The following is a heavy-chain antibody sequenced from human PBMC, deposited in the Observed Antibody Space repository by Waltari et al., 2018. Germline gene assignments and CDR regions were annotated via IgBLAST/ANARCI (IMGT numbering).Heavy chain of an antibody. D-gene: IGHD5-12*01. V-gene: IGHV1-2*02. J-gene: IGHJ4*02. CDR2: INPNSGGT. Sequence: QVQLVQSGAEVKKPGASVKVSCKASGYTFTDYYMHWVRQAPGQGLEWMVWINPNSGGTNYAQKFQGRVTMTRDTSISTAYMDLSRLRSDDTAVYYCARRKGNSGYDFYYWGQGTLVTVSS. CDR3: ARRKGNSGYDFYY. CDR1: GYTFTDYY.